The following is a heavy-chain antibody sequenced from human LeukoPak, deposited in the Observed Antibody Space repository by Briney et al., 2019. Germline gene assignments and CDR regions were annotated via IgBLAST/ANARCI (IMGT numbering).Heavy chain of an antibody. J-gene: IGHJ4*02. D-gene: IGHD5-12*01. CDR3: ARAEGYDSEDTFDY. CDR1: GYTFTSYG. CDR2: ISAYNGNT. Sequence: ASVKVSCKASGYTFTSYGISWVRQAPGQGLEWMGWISAYNGNTNYAQKLQGRVTMTTDTSTSTAYMELSRLRSDDTAVYYCARAEGYDSEDTFDYWGQGTLVTVSS. V-gene: IGHV1-18*01.